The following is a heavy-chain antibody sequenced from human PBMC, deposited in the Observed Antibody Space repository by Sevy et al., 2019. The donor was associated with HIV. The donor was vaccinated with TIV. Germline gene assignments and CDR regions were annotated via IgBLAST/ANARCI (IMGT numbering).Heavy chain of an antibody. D-gene: IGHD6-13*01. Sequence: GGSLRLSCAASGFTFSNTWMNWVRQAPGKGLEWVGRIKSKTDDGTTDYAAPVNGRFTISRDVSKNTLYLQMNSLKTKDTAVYYCTTGEDVYSSSWHPHYSYGMDVWGQGTTVTVSS. J-gene: IGHJ6*02. CDR2: IKSKTDDGTT. CDR1: GFTFSNTW. CDR3: TTGEDVYSSSWHPHYSYGMDV. V-gene: IGHV3-15*07.